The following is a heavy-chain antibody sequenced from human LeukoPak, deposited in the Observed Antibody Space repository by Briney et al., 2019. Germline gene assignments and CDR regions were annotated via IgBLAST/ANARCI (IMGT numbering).Heavy chain of an antibody. CDR1: GGSISSYY. CDR2: IYTSGST. CDR3: ARDKLDYGSGSYFDY. V-gene: IGHV4-4*07. J-gene: IGHJ4*02. Sequence: SETLSLTYTVSGGSISSYYWSWIRQPAGKGLEWIGRIYTSGSTNYNPSLKSRVTMSVDTSKNQFSLKLSSVTAADTAVYYCARDKLDYGSGSYFDYWGQGTLVTVSS. D-gene: IGHD3-10*01.